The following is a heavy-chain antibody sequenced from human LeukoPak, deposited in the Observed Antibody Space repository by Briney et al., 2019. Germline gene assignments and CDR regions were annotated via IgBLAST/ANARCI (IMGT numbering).Heavy chain of an antibody. D-gene: IGHD1-26*01. J-gene: IGHJ4*02. CDR1: GVSISSYY. CDR3: ARMYSGTSYYFDY. Sequence: SETLSLTCSVSGVSISSYYWIWIRQPPAKGLEWMGFFSYSGSTKYNPSLKSRVTMSIDTSKNQFSLKLSSVTAADTAVYYCARMYSGTSYYFDYWGQGTLVTVSS. V-gene: IGHV4-59*01. CDR2: FSYSGST.